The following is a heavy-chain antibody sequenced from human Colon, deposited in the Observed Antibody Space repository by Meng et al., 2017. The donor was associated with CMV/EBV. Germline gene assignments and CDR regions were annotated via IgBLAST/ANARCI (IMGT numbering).Heavy chain of an antibody. D-gene: IGHD1-26*01. Sequence: GESLKISCVASGFNFNSYAMNWVRQAPGKGLEWVAAITADRKFMYYADSVKGRFVISRDNAKNSLFLQMNSLTAADTGVYYCAARSAFDYWGRGTLVTVSS. CDR3: AARSAFDY. CDR1: GFNFNSYA. CDR2: ITADRKFM. J-gene: IGHJ4*02. V-gene: IGHV3-21*06.